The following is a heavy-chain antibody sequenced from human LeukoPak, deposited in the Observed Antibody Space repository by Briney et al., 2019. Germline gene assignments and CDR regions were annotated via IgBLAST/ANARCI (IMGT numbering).Heavy chain of an antibody. CDR2: ISSSSSSI. CDR3: ARASGDIVETATMGSY. J-gene: IGHJ4*02. V-gene: IGHV3-21*01. Sequence: GGSLRLSCAASGFTFNSYSMNWVRQAPGKGLEWVSSISSSSSSIYYADSVKGRFTISRDNAKNSLYLQMNSLRAEDTAVYYCARASGDIVETATMGSYWGQGTLVSVSS. D-gene: IGHD5-18*01. CDR1: GFTFNSYS.